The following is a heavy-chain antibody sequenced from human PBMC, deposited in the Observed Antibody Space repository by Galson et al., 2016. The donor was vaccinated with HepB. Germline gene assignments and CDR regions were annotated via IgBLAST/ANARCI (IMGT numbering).Heavy chain of an antibody. Sequence: VKVSCKASGSTFSAYYIHWVRQAPGQGLEWMGKINPRDGSTSDAQEFLGRVTMTRDRSTNTVYMELSNLKSDDTAVYYCARGTGTGGYFDYWGQGTLVTVSS. CDR3: ARGTGTGGYFDY. J-gene: IGHJ4*02. CDR1: GSTFSAYY. D-gene: IGHD3/OR15-3a*01. CDR2: INPRDGST. V-gene: IGHV1-46*01.